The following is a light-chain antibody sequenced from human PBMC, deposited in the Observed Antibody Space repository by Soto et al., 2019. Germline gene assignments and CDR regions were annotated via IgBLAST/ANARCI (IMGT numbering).Light chain of an antibody. CDR1: QSVSSN. CDR3: QQYNNWPRT. V-gene: IGKV3-15*01. CDR2: GAS. Sequence: EIVMTQSPATLSVSPGERATLSFRASQSVSSNLAWYQQKPGQAPRPLIYGASTRATGIPARFSGSGSGTEFTLTISSLQSEDFAVYYCQQYNNWPRTFGQGTKVDIK. J-gene: IGKJ1*01.